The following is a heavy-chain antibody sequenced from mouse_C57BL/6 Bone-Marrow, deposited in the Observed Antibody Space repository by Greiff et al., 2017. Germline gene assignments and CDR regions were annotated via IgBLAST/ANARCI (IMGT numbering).Heavy chain of an antibody. Sequence: EVQLQQSGPVLVKPGASVKMSCKASGYTFTDYYMNWVKQSHGKSLEWIGVINPYNGGTSYNQKFKGKATLTVDKSSSTAYMELNSLTSEDSAVYYCARRGTDGSSYWYFDVWGTGTTVTVSS. V-gene: IGHV1-19*01. J-gene: IGHJ1*03. CDR3: ARRGTDGSSYWYFDV. CDR1: GYTFTDYY. D-gene: IGHD1-1*01. CDR2: INPYNGGT.